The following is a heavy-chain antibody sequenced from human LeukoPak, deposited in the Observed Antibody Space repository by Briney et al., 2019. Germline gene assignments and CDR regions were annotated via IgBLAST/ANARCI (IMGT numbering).Heavy chain of an antibody. J-gene: IGHJ3*02. CDR1: GYSISSGYY. CDR3: ARQGRSSSSEPFDI. CDR2: IYHSAST. V-gene: IGHV4-38-2*01. D-gene: IGHD6-13*01. Sequence: SETLSLTCAVSGYSISSGYYWGWIRQPPGKGVEWIGSIYHSASTYYNPSLKSRVTISVDTSKNQFSLKLSSVTAADTAVYYCARQGRSSSSEPFDIWGQGTMVTVSS.